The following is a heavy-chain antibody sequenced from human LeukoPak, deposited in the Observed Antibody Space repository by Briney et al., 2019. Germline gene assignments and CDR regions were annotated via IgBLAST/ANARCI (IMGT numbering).Heavy chain of an antibody. CDR1: GSTFNLYA. V-gene: IGHV3-23*01. CDR2: VRGSGGIT. CDR3: ARDPNGAYIGAFEF. Sequence: GGSLRLSCEASGSTFNLYAMMWVRQAPGKGLERVSAVRGSGGITQYADSVKGRFTISRDNSRNTLFLQMNSLRAEDTAVYFCARDPNGAYIGAFEFWGQGTMVTVSS. J-gene: IGHJ3*01. D-gene: IGHD2-8*01.